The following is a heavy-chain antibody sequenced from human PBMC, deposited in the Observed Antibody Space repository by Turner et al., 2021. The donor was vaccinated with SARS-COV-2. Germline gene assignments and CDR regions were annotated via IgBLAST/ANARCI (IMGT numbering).Heavy chain of an antibody. J-gene: IGHJ5*02. CDR2: IHYSEST. Sequence: QVQLQESGPGLVKPSETLSLICSVSGGFISGDYWSWIRQPPGKGLEWIGNIHYSESTNYNPSLKSRVTVSVDTSKNQFSLKLSSVTAADTAVYYCARAHYPGSLFRFDPWGQGTLVTVSS. V-gene: IGHV4-59*01. D-gene: IGHD2-21*01. CDR1: GGFISGDY. CDR3: ARAHYPGSLFRFDP.